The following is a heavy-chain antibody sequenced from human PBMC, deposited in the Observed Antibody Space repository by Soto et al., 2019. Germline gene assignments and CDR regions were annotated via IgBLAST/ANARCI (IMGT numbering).Heavy chain of an antibody. J-gene: IGHJ5*02. D-gene: IGHD3-3*01. Sequence: VQLQESGPGLVKPSETLSLTCTVSDPSIRSYYWAWLRQSPDKGLEWIGYIFFSGATDYNPSLRGRVTMSIDASKSQFSLKLGSVTAADTAVYYCARQVGSFGLAKGNWFDPWGQGTLATVSS. V-gene: IGHV4-59*08. CDR1: DPSIRSYY. CDR2: IFFSGAT. CDR3: ARQVGSFGLAKGNWFDP.